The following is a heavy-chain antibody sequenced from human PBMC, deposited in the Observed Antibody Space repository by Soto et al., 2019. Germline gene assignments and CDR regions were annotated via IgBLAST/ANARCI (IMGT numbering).Heavy chain of an antibody. CDR1: GFTFSSYA. Sequence: EVQLLESGGGLVQPGGSLRLSCAASGFTFSSYAMSWVRQAPGKGLEWVSAISGSGGSTYYADSVKGRFTISRDNSKNTLYMQMNSVRAEDTAVYYCAKDWGRVGVFDYWGQGTLVTVSS. D-gene: IGHD3-16*01. V-gene: IGHV3-23*01. CDR2: ISGSGGST. CDR3: AKDWGRVGVFDY. J-gene: IGHJ4*02.